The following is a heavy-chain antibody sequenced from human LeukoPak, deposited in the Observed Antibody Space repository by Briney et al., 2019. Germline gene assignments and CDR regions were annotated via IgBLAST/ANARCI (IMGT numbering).Heavy chain of an antibody. CDR3: ARGLLHYDILTGYMLDY. V-gene: IGHV1-8*01. CDR2: MNPNSGNT. CDR1: GYTFASYD. Sequence: GASVKVSCKASGYTFASYDINWVRQATGQGLEWMGWMNPNSGNTGYAQKFQGRVTMTRNTSISTAYMELSSLRSEDTAVYYCARGLLHYDILTGYMLDYWGQGTLVTVSS. D-gene: IGHD3-9*01. J-gene: IGHJ4*02.